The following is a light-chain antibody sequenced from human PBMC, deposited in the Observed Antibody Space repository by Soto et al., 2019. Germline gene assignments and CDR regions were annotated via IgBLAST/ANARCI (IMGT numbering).Light chain of an antibody. CDR3: RYYSIRTHYI. CDR1: SSDVGGYDY. V-gene: IGLV2-14*01. J-gene: IGLJ1*01. CDR2: EVN. Sequence: SVLTQPSSVSGAPGQWVTISCTGTSSDVGGYDYVSWYQLHPGKAPKLMVFEVNNRPSGVSYRFSGSKSGNTASLTISRLKDEDEDDYLCRYYSIRTHYIFGTGTKVTVL.